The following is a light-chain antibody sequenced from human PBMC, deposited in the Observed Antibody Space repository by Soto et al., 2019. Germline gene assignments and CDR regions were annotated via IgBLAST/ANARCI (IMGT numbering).Light chain of an antibody. Sequence: EIVLTQSPGTLSVSPEERATLSCRASQSVGRNYLAWYQRKPGQAPRLLIYGASSRATGIPDRFSGSGSGTDFTLTISRLEPEDFAVYYCQQYASSPLTFGGGTKVETK. V-gene: IGKV3-20*01. CDR3: QQYASSPLT. CDR1: QSVGRNY. J-gene: IGKJ4*01. CDR2: GAS.